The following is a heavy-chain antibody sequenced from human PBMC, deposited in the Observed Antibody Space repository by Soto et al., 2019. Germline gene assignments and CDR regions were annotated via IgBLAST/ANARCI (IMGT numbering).Heavy chain of an antibody. CDR1: GFTFDDYA. D-gene: IGHD2-2*01. CDR2: ISWNSAFI. J-gene: IGHJ4*02. V-gene: IGHV3-9*01. Sequence: DVQLVESGGGLVQPGRSLRLSCATSGFTFDDYAMHWVRQAPGQGLEWVSGISWNSAFIAYADFVKGRFTISRDNAKNSLYVQVNSLTAEDTALYFCAKDSCNSTNCGESNYVDYWGQGTLVTVSS. CDR3: AKDSCNSTNCGESNYVDY.